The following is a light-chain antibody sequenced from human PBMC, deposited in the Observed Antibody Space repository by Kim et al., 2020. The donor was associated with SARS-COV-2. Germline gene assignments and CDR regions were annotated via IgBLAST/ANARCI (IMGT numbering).Light chain of an antibody. Sequence: VSPGQTANVTCSGDKLGDKYACWYQQEPGQSPVMVIYQDSKRPSGIPERFSGSNSGNTATLTISGTQAMDEADYYCQAWDSSTVVFGGGTQLT. J-gene: IGLJ2*01. CDR3: QAWDSSTVV. V-gene: IGLV3-1*01. CDR2: QDS. CDR1: KLGDKY.